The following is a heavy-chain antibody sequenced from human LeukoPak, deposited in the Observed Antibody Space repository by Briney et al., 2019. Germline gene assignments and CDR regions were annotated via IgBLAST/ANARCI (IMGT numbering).Heavy chain of an antibody. CDR1: GYSFASYW. CDR3: TRYQVPPGRDYFDY. CDR2: INPGDSDT. Sequence: GDSLKSSSKGSGYSFASYWIGWVRQMPGKGLEWMGNINPGDSDTRYSPSFQGQVTMTVDKSINTAYLYWSSLKASDTAMYYCTRYQVPPGRDYFDYWGQGTLVTVSS. D-gene: IGHD2-2*01. J-gene: IGHJ4*02. V-gene: IGHV5-51*01.